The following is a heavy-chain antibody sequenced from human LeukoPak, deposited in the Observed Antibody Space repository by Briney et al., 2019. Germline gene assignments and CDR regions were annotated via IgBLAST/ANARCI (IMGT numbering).Heavy chain of an antibody. Sequence: GGSLRLSCAASGFTFSSYGMSWVRQAPGKGLEWVSAISGSGGSTYYADSVKGRFTISRDNSKNTLYLQMNSLRAEDTAVYYCAKDLTEYQLLCDRFDPWGQGTLVTVSS. D-gene: IGHD2-2*01. J-gene: IGHJ5*02. CDR2: ISGSGGST. CDR1: GFTFSSYG. CDR3: AKDLTEYQLLCDRFDP. V-gene: IGHV3-23*01.